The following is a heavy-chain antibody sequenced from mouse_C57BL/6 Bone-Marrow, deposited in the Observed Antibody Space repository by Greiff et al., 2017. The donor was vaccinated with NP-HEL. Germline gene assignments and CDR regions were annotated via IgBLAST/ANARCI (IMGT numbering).Heavy chain of an antibody. J-gene: IGHJ3*01. CDR3: AREDYGSSFAY. V-gene: IGHV1-50*01. Sequence: QVQLQQPGAELVKPGASVKLSCKASGYTFTSYWMQWVKQRPGQGLEWIGEIDPSDSYTNYNQKFKGKATLTVDTSSSTAYMQLSSLTSEDSAVYYCAREDYGSSFAYWGQGTLVTVSA. CDR2: IDPSDSYT. CDR1: GYTFTSYW. D-gene: IGHD1-1*01.